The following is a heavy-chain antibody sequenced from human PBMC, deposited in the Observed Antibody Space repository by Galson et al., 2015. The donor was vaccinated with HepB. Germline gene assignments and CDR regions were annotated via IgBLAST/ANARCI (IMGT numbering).Heavy chain of an antibody. J-gene: IGHJ4*02. CDR2: ISYDGSNK. Sequence: SLRLSCAASGFTFSSYAMHWVRQAPGKGLEWVAVISYDGSNKYYADSVKGRFTISRDNSKNTLYLQMNSLRAEDTAVYYCARDNLLYSSAAGFFDYWGQGTLVTVSS. CDR1: GFTFSSYA. D-gene: IGHD6-19*01. V-gene: IGHV3-30-3*01. CDR3: ARDNLLYSSAAGFFDY.